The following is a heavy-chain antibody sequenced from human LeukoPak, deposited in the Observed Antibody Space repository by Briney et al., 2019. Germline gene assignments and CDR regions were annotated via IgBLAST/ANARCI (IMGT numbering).Heavy chain of an antibody. CDR1: GDSIRGYY. CDR3: ARARELAFMAYYFDY. J-gene: IGHJ4*02. Sequence: SETLSLTCTVSGDSIRGYYWSWLRQPPGKGLEWIGNVYYSGKINYNSSLESRVTLSVDTSKNQFPLKLTSVTAADTAVYFCARARELAFMAYYFDYWGQGTLATVSS. CDR2: VYYSGKI. V-gene: IGHV4-59*01. D-gene: IGHD3-9*01.